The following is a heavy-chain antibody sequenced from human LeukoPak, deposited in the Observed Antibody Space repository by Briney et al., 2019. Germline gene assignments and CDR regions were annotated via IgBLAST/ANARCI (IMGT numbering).Heavy chain of an antibody. CDR1: GGSISSYY. J-gene: IGHJ3*02. CDR2: IYYSGST. V-gene: IGHV4-59*01. Sequence: SETLSLTCTVSGGSISSYYWSWIRQPPGKGLEWIGYIYYSGSTNYNPSLKSRVTISVDTSKNQFSLKLSSVTAADTAVYYCARDGGRLDDETTNAFDIWGQGTMVTVSS. D-gene: IGHD2-15*01. CDR3: ARDGGRLDDETTNAFDI.